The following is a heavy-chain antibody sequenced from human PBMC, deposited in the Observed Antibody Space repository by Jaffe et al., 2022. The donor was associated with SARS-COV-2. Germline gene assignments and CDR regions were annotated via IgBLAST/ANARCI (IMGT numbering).Heavy chain of an antibody. J-gene: IGHJ4*02. V-gene: IGHV1-3*01. CDR3: ARDQGGRNDWYHYFDY. Sequence: QVQLVQSGAEVKKPGASVRVSCKASGYTFTTNGMHWLRQAPGQRLEWMGWINAGNGNTKYSEKFQGRVTIIRDTFASTGYMELSSLRSEDTAIYYCARDQGGRNDWYHYFDYWGQGTRVTVSS. CDR1: GYTFTTNG. D-gene: IGHD3-9*01. CDR2: INAGNGNT.